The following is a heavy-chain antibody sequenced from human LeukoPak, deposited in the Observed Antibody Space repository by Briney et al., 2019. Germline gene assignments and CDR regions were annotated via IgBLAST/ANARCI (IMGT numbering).Heavy chain of an antibody. CDR2: VYYNGNT. CDR3: ARGLIVVVNAATTEWFDP. V-gene: IGHV4-39*07. CDR1: GGSISSSYDY. D-gene: IGHD2-21*01. J-gene: IGHJ5*02. Sequence: SDTLSLICTVSGGSISSSYDYWGWIRQPPGKELEWIGSVYYNGNTYYNPPLKSRVTMSIETSKNQFSLNLKSVTAAHTAISYCARGLIVVVNAATTEWFDPWGQGTLVTVFS.